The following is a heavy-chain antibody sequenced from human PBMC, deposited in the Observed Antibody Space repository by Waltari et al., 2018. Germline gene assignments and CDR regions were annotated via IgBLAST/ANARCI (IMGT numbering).Heavy chain of an antibody. Sequence: QVQLVESGGGVVQPGRSLRLSCATSGFNFSNYAMHWVRQAPGKGLGGVEVISYDGSKEYYADSVKGRFTISRDKSKNTLFLQMNSLISVDTAIYYCARAYTSSSGLLWLSAADCWGQGTLVTVSS. CDR1: GFNFSNYA. CDR3: ARAYTSSSGLLWLSAADC. D-gene: IGHD6-13*01. CDR2: ISYDGSKE. V-gene: IGHV3-30-3*01. J-gene: IGHJ4*02.